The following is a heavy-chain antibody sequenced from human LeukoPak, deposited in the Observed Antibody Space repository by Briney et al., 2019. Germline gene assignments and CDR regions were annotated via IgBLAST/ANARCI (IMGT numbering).Heavy chain of an antibody. V-gene: IGHV3-23*01. Sequence: GGSLRLSCAASGFTFSSYAVSWVRQAPGKGLEWVSSISGGGGSTYYADSVRGRFAISRDNSKNTLYLQMNSLRAEDTAVYYCAKGPPDSSSWYKRTEGWGQGTLVTVSS. CDR1: GFTFSSYA. CDR2: ISGGGGST. CDR3: AKGPPDSSSWYKRTEG. J-gene: IGHJ4*02. D-gene: IGHD6-13*01.